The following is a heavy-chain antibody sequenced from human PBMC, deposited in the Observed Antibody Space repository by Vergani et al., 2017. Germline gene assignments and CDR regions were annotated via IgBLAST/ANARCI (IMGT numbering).Heavy chain of an antibody. D-gene: IGHD4-17*01. CDR3: AKVVGYGDYFDY. Sequence: EVQLVESGGGLVQPGRSLRLSCAASGFTFSSYWMSWVRQAPGKGLEWVANIKQDGSEKYYVDSVKGRFTISRDNAKNSLYLQMNSLRAEDTAVYYCAKVVGYGDYFDYWGQGTLVTVSS. J-gene: IGHJ4*02. CDR1: GFTFSSYW. CDR2: IKQDGSEK. V-gene: IGHV3-7*01.